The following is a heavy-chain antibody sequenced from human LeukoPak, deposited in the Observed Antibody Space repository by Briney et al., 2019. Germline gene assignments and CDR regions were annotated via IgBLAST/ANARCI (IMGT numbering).Heavy chain of an antibody. CDR2: ITDNGRKT. J-gene: IGHJ4*02. D-gene: IGHD4-11*01. CDR3: ARGTPTTRVFDY. Sequence: GGSLRLSCAASGFTFSDYFMGWIRQAPGKGLEWVSYITDNGRKTYYADSVKGRFTISRDNAKYSLYLQINSLRAEDTAVYYCARGTPTTRVFDYWGQGTLVTVSS. CDR1: GFTFSDYF. V-gene: IGHV3-11*04.